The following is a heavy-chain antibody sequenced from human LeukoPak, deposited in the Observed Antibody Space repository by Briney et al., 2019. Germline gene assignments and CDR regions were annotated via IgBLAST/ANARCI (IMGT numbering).Heavy chain of an antibody. CDR2: INQDGSVK. D-gene: IGHD6-6*01. Sequence: GGSLRLSCAASGFIFSNFWMSWVRQAPGRGLEWVANINQDGSVKNSVDSVKGRFTISRDNAKNSLYLQMNSLRVEDTAVYYCARDRPGLYYYYYMDVWGKGTTVTVSS. J-gene: IGHJ6*03. CDR3: ARDRPGLYYYYYMDV. CDR1: GFIFSNFW. V-gene: IGHV3-7*01.